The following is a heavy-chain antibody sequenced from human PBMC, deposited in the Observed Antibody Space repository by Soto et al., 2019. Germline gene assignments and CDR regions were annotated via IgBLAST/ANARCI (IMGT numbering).Heavy chain of an antibody. V-gene: IGHV1-69*13. J-gene: IGHJ6*02. Sequence: ASVKVSCKASGGTFSSYSISWVRQAPVKGLKGLGGIIPIFGTANSAQKFQGRVTITADESTSTAYMELSSLRSEDTAVYYCASPYNWNYVRAHYYHYYGMDVWGQGTTVTVSS. CDR3: ASPYNWNYVRAHYYHYYGMDV. CDR1: GGTFSSYS. D-gene: IGHD1-7*01. CDR2: IIPIFGTA.